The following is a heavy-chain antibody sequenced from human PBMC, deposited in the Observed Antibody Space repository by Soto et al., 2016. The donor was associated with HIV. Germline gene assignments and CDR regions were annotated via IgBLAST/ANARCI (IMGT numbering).Heavy chain of an antibody. D-gene: IGHD3-22*01. CDR1: GYTFNSYA. V-gene: IGHV1-18*01. Sequence: QVQLVQSGAEVKKPGASLRISCKASGYTFNSYAISWVRQAPGQGLEWMGTIDTYNRNTNYPQKLQGRVTMTTDTSTNTAYLDLLSLTSDDTAVYYCARTYDSSSYNRRFYFDYWGQGTLVTVSS. CDR2: IDTYNRNT. CDR3: ARTYDSSSYNRRFYFDY. J-gene: IGHJ4*02.